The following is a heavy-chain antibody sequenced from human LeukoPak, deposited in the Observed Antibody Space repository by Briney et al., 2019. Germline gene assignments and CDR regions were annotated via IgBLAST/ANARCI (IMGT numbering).Heavy chain of an antibody. V-gene: IGHV4-59*01. J-gene: IGHJ6*02. D-gene: IGHD1-26*01. CDR3: ASGGSYYYYGMDV. Sequence: SETLSLTCTVSGGSISSYYWSWIRQPPGKGLEWIGYIYYSGSTNYNPSLKSRVTISVDTSMNQFSLKLSSVTAADTAVYYCASGGSYYYYGMDVWGQGTTVTVSS. CDR1: GGSISSYY. CDR2: IYYSGST.